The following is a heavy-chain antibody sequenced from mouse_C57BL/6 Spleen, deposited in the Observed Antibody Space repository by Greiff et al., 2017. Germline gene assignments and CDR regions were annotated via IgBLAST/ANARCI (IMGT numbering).Heavy chain of an antibody. V-gene: IGHV1-5*01. D-gene: IGHD1-1*01. Sequence: VQLQQSGTVLARPGASVKMSCKTSGYTFTSYWMHWVKQRPGPGLEWIGAIYPGNSDTSYNQKFKGKATLTAVTSASTAYMEISSLTNEDSSVYYCTRGGTTVVWSPFAYWGQGTLVTVSA. CDR2: IYPGNSDT. J-gene: IGHJ3*01. CDR3: TRGGTTVVWSPFAY. CDR1: GYTFTSYW.